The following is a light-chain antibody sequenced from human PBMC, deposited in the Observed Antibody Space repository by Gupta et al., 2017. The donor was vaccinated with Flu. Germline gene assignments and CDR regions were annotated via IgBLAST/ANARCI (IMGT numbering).Light chain of an antibody. CDR2: WAS. V-gene: IGKV4-1*01. J-gene: IGKJ1*01. CDR3: QQYYTTPWT. CDR1: QGILYSSNNESY. Sequence: DIVMTQSPDSLAVSLGERATINCKSSQGILYSSNNESYLIWYQQKPGQSPKLLIYWASTRGSGVPDRFSGSGSGTDFTLSISSLQAEDVAVYYCQQYYTTPWTFGQGTKVEIK.